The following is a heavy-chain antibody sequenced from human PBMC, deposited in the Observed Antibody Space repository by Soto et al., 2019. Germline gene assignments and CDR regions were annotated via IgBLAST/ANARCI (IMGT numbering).Heavy chain of an antibody. V-gene: IGHV3-23*01. CDR3: AKDPNSDYVGAFDS. CDR1: GFSFSSVA. CDR2: IGGSGIIT. J-gene: IGHJ4*02. D-gene: IGHD4-4*01. Sequence: PGGSLRLPGSASGFSFSSVARTRVRHAQRKGLEWVSSIGGSGIITYYTDSVKGRFTISRDNSGNTLFLHMNSLRADDTAVYYCAKDPNSDYVGAFDSWGQGTLVTVSS.